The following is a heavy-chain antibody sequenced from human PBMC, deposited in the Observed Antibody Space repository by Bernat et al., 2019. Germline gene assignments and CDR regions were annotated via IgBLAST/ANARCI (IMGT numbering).Heavy chain of an antibody. CDR2: ISGSGGST. CDR1: GFTFSSDA. CDR3: AKLSTVTTDWYFDL. D-gene: IGHD4-17*01. Sequence: EVQLLVPGGGLVEPGGSLRLSCAASGFTFSSDAMSWVRQAPGKGLEWVSAISGSGGSTYYADSVKGRFTISRDNSKNTLYLRMNSLRAEDTAVYYCAKLSTVTTDWYFDLWGRGTLVTVSS. V-gene: IGHV3-23*01. J-gene: IGHJ2*01.